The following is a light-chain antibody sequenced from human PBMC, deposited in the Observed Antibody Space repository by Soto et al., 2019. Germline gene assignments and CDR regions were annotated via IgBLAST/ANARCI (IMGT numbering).Light chain of an antibody. CDR1: QSVSNY. CDR2: DAS. Sequence: EIVLTQSPATLSLSPGERATVSCWASQSVSNYLAWYQQKPGQAPRLLIYDASKRATGIPARFSGSGSGTDFTLTISSLEPEDFAVYYCQQRSIWPWTFGQGTKVEIK. J-gene: IGKJ1*01. CDR3: QQRSIWPWT. V-gene: IGKV3-11*01.